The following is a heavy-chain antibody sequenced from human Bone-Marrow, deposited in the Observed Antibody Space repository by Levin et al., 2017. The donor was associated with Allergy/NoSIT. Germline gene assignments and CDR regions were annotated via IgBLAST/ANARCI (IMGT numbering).Heavy chain of an antibody. J-gene: IGHJ3*02. V-gene: IGHV3-30*18. CDR1: GFSFRNYG. Sequence: PGGSLRLSCLASGFSFRNYGMHWVRQAPGKGLEWVAVISYNGVNQDYADSVKGRFTISRDNSKNTFYLQVNSLRPEDTAMYYCAKDLAGYCSRSSCFSRAFDIWGQGTMVIVSS. D-gene: IGHD2-15*01. CDR2: ISYNGVNQ. CDR3: AKDLAGYCSRSSCFSRAFDI.